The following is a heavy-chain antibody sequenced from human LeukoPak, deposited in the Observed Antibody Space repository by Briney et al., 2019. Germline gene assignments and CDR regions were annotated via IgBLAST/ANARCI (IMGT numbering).Heavy chain of an antibody. D-gene: IGHD6-13*01. V-gene: IGHV3-23*01. CDR3: AKVPKWSRSHMDV. CDR2: ISGSGVST. J-gene: IGHJ6*03. Sequence: GGSLRLSCVASGFTFSTYAMGWVRQAPEKGLEWVSVISGSGVSTYYADSVKGRFTISRDNPENTVYLQMNSLRAEDTAVYYWAKVPKWSRSHMDVWGKGTTVTVSS. CDR1: GFTFSTYA.